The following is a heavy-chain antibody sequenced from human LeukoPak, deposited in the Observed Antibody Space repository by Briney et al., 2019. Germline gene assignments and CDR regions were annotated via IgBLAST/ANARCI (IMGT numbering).Heavy chain of an antibody. V-gene: IGHV4-59*01. CDR2: IYYSGST. CDR3: ARVRPIFGVVIAFDY. CDR1: GGSISSYY. Sequence: SETLSLTCTVSGGSISSYYWNWIRQPPGKGLEWIGYIYYSGSTNYNPSLKSRVTISADTSKNQFSLKLSSVTAADTAVYYCARVRPIFGVVIAFDYWGQGTLVTVSS. J-gene: IGHJ4*02. D-gene: IGHD3-3*01.